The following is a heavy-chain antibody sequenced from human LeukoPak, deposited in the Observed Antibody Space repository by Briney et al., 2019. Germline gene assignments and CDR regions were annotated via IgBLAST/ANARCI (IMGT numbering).Heavy chain of an antibody. CDR1: GFTVSNNY. CDR2: IYSGGST. V-gene: IGHV3-53*01. Sequence: GGSLRLSCAASGFTVSNNYMSWVRQAPGKGLEWVSVIYSGGSTYYADSVKGRFTISRDNSKNTVYLQMNSLRAEDTPVYYCARDSGSGWDSVQWGQGTLVTVSS. D-gene: IGHD6-19*01. CDR3: ARDSGSGWDSVQ. J-gene: IGHJ4*02.